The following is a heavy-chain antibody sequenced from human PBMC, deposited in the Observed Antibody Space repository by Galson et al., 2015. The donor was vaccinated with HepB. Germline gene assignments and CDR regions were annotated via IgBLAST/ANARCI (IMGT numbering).Heavy chain of an antibody. CDR2: MYYGGTS. J-gene: IGHJ4*02. CDR1: GGSVSTYR. Sequence: TLSLTCSVSGGSVSTYRWSWIRQPPGKGLQWIGYMYYGGTSHYNPSLKSRVSISVDTSKNQFSLKLTSVTAADTAVYYCATLSGSYSGLAGVFDFWGQGSLVTVSS. V-gene: IGHV4-59*02. D-gene: IGHD5-12*01. CDR3: ATLSGSYSGLAGVFDF.